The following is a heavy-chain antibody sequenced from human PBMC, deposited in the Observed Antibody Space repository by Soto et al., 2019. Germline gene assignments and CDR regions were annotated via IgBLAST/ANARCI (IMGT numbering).Heavy chain of an antibody. J-gene: IGHJ3*02. Sequence: KPSETLSLTCTVSGGSISSYYWSWIRQPPGKGLEWIGYIYYSGSTNYNPSLKSRVTIPVDTSKNQFSLKLSSVTAADTAVYYRVRQGSSTSGRFDFWSGYYVPHDAFDIWGQGTMVTVSS. CDR3: VRQGSSTSGRFDFWSGYYVPHDAFDI. CDR2: IYYSGST. V-gene: IGHV4-59*08. D-gene: IGHD3-3*01. CDR1: GGSISSYY.